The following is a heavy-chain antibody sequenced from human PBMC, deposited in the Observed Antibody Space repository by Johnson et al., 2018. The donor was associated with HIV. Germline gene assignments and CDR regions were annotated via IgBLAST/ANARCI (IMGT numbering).Heavy chain of an antibody. CDR3: ASGVTARAPLLI. CDR1: DFTFTNNA. V-gene: IGHV3-30*04. D-gene: IGHD6-6*01. Sequence: QVQLVESGGGVVQPGRSLRLSCAASDFTFTNNAIHLVRQAPGKGLEWVAVISNDGTNTYYADSVKGRFTISRDNSRNSVSLQMIILRPKDTAMYYCASGVTARAPLLIWGQGTMVTVSS. J-gene: IGHJ3*02. CDR2: ISNDGTNT.